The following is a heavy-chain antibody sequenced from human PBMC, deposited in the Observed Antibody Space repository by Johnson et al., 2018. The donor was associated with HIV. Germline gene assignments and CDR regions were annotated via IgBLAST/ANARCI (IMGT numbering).Heavy chain of an antibody. V-gene: IGHV3-30*04. Sequence: QVQLVESGGGVVQPGRSLRLSCAASGFTFSSYAMHWVRQAPGKGLEWVAVISYDGRNKYYADSVKGRFTISRDNSKNTLYLQMNSLRAEDTAVYYCARGGLGDYVVAFDIWGQGTMVTVSS. CDR2: ISYDGRNK. CDR1: GFTFSSYA. D-gene: IGHD4-17*01. CDR3: ARGGLGDYVVAFDI. J-gene: IGHJ3*02.